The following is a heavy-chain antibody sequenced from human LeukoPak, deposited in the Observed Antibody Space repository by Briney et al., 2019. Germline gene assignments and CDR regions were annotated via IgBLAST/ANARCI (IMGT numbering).Heavy chain of an antibody. Sequence: GGSLRLSCAASGFTFSSYAMHWVRQAPGKGLEWVANIKQDGSEKYYVDSVKGRFTISRDNAKNSLYLQMNSLRAEDTAVYYCARHSYGYNYWGQGTLVTVSS. V-gene: IGHV3-7*03. J-gene: IGHJ4*02. CDR3: ARHSYGYNY. D-gene: IGHD5-18*01. CDR1: GFTFSSYA. CDR2: IKQDGSEK.